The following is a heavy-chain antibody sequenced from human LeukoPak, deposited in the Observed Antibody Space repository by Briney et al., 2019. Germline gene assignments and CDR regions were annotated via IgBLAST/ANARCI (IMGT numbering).Heavy chain of an antibody. V-gene: IGHV4-59*08. CDR1: GGSISSYY. J-gene: IGHJ4*02. Sequence: PSETLSLTCTVSGGSISSYYWSWIRQPPGKGLEWIGYIYYSGSTNYNPSLKSRVTISVDTSKNQFSLKLSSVTAADTAVYYCARLPYYDSSGYYVLDYWGQGTLVTVSS. CDR2: IYYSGST. CDR3: ARLPYYDSSGYYVLDY. D-gene: IGHD3-22*01.